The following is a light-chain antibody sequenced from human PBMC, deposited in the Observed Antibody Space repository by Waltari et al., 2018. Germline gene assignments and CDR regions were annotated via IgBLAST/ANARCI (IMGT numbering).Light chain of an antibody. J-gene: IGKJ4*01. CDR1: QGICNY. CDR3: QQYNSYPLT. V-gene: IGKV1-16*02. CDR2: AAS. Sequence: DIQMTQSPSSLSASVGDRVTITCRASQGICNYLAWFQQKPGKAPKLLIYAASNLQSGVPLKFSGRGSGTDFTLTSSSLQPEDCATYYCQQYNSYPLTLGGGTKVEIK.